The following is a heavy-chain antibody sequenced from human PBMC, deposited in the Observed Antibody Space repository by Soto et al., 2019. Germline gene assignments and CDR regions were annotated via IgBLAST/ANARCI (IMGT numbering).Heavy chain of an antibody. V-gene: IGHV4-34*01. CDR3: ATAVAGTDS. D-gene: IGHD6-19*01. CDR1: GGAFGGYY. Sequence: SETLSLTCAVYGGAFGGYYWSWIRQPPGKGLEWIGEINHSGSTNYNPSLKSRVTISVDTSKNQFPLKLSSVTAADTAVYYCATAVAGTDSWGQGTLLTVSS. CDR2: INHSGST. J-gene: IGHJ4*02.